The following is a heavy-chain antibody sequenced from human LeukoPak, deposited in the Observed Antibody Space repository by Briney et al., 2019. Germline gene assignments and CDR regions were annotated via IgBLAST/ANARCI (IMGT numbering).Heavy chain of an antibody. J-gene: IGHJ4*02. CDR1: GVTVSSNY. V-gene: IGHV3-23*01. D-gene: IGHD3-10*01. CDR3: AKPHAVAGEWYFDY. CDR2: ISGSGGST. Sequence: PGGSLRLSCAASGVTVSSNYMSWVRQAPGKGLEWVSAISGSGGSTYYADSVKGRFTISRDNSKNTLYLQMNSLRAEDTAVYYCAKPHAVAGEWYFDYWGQGTLVTVSS.